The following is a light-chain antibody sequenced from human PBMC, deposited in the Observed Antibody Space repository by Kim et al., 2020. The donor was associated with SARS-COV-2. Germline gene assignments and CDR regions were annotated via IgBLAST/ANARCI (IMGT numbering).Light chain of an antibody. CDR1: NIEKRN. Sequence: SYELTQPLSVSVALGQTARMTCGGDNIEKRNVHWYQQRPGQAPILGIYRGSKRPSGIPERVSGSNSGNTATLTISRVQAGDEADYYCQVWDGRAVVFGGG. J-gene: IGLJ2*01. CDR3: QVWDGRAVV. CDR2: RGS. V-gene: IGLV3-9*01.